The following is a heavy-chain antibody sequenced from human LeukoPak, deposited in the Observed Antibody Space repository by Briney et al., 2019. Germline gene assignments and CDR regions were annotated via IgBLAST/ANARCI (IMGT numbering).Heavy chain of an antibody. V-gene: IGHV4-4*07. CDR1: GGSISNYY. CDR2: INTSGST. J-gene: IGHJ4*01. CDR3: ARDY. Sequence: KPSETLSLTCTVSGGSISNYYWGWIRQPAGKGPECIGRINTSGSTNYNPSLKSRVTMSVDTSKNQFSLKLSSVTAADTAMYYCARDYWGHGTLVTVSS.